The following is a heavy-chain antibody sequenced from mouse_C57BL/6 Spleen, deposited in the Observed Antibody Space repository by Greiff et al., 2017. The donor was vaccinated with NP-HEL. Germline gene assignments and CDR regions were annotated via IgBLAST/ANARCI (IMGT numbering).Heavy chain of an antibody. Sequence: QVQLKQSGAELVRPGTSVKVSCKASGYAFTNYLIEWVKQRPGQGLEWIGYINPGNGGTNYNEKFKGKATLTADKSSSTAYMELSSLTSEDSAVYFCAGRLGRDYFGYWGQGTTLTVSS. J-gene: IGHJ2*01. D-gene: IGHD4-1*01. V-gene: IGHV1-54*01. CDR3: AGRLGRDYFGY. CDR1: GYAFTNYL. CDR2: INPGNGGT.